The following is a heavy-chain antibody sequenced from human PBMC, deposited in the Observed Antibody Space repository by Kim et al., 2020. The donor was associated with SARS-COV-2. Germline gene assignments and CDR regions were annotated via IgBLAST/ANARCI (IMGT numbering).Heavy chain of an antibody. CDR2: IRGDASEK. CDR1: GFTFSNYW. Sequence: GGSLRLSCVASGFTFSNYWMDWVRQTPGKGLEWMANIRGDASEKNYVDSVKGRFTISRDNVKNSVYLQMNSLRAEDTAVYYCATLKYFWGQGILVTVSS. CDR3: ATLKYF. J-gene: IGHJ4*02. V-gene: IGHV3-7*01.